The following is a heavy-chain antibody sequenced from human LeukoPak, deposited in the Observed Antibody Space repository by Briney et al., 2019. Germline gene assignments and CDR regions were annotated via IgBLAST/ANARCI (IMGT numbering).Heavy chain of an antibody. CDR2: IYPGDSDT. J-gene: IGHJ6*03. V-gene: IGHV5-51*01. D-gene: IGHD2-2*01. CDR3: ARQISGVVVVPTPYYYYYYMDV. Sequence: GESLKISCQGSGYRFTSYWIGWVRQMPGKGLEWMGIIYPGDSDTRYSPSFHGQVTISADKSISTAYLQWSSLKASDTAMYYCARQISGVVVVPTPYYYYYYMDVWGKGTTVTVSS. CDR1: GYRFTSYW.